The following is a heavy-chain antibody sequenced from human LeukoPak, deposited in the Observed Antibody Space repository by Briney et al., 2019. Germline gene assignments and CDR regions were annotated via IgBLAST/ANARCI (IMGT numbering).Heavy chain of an antibody. J-gene: IGHJ6*03. CDR1: GYTFTSYG. Sequence: GASVKVSCKASGYTFTSYGISWVRQAPGQGLDWMGWISAYNGNTNYAQKLQGRVTMTTDTSTSTAYMELRSLRSDNMAVYYSAREFSGVSRSSADYYYYMDVWGKGTTVTVSS. D-gene: IGHD6-6*01. CDR2: ISAYNGNT. V-gene: IGHV1-18*03. CDR3: AREFSGVSRSSADYYYYMDV.